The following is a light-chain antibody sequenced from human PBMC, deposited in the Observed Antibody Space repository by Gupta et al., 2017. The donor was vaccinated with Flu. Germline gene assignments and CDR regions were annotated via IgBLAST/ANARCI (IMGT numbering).Light chain of an antibody. CDR2: DAS. J-gene: IGKJ2*01. V-gene: IGKV3-11*01. Sequence: PPLPLSPGERATLSCRASQSVSRYLAWYQQKPCQSPRLLIYDASNRATGIPARFSGGGSGTDFTLTISSREPEDFAVYYCQQRSNRPPYTFGQGTKLQVK. CDR3: QQRSNRPPYT. CDR1: QSVSRY.